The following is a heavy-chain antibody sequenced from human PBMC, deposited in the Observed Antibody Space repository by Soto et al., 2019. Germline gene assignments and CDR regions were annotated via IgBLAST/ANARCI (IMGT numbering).Heavy chain of an antibody. CDR2: INHSGST. CDR3: ARVRIYDSSGYYRDFDY. V-gene: IGHV4-34*01. D-gene: IGHD3-22*01. CDR1: GGSFSGYY. J-gene: IGHJ4*02. Sequence: SETLSLTCAVYGGSFSGYYWSWIRQPPGKGLEWIGEINHSGSTNYNPSLKSRVTISVDTSKNQFSLKLSSVTAADTAVYYCARVRIYDSSGYYRDFDYWGQGTLVTVSS.